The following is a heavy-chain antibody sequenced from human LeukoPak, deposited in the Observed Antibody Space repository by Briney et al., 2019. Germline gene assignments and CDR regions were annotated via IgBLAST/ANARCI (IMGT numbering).Heavy chain of an antibody. J-gene: IGHJ4*02. Sequence: ASVKVSCKASGYTFTSYYMHWVRQAPGQGLEWMGIINPSGGSTSYAQKFQGRVTMTRDTSTSTVYMELSSLGSEDTAVYYCARQKAYDLLTAAGYYFDYWGQGTLVTVSS. D-gene: IGHD3-9*01. CDR3: ARQKAYDLLTAAGYYFDY. V-gene: IGHV1-46*01. CDR2: INPSGGST. CDR1: GYTFTSYY.